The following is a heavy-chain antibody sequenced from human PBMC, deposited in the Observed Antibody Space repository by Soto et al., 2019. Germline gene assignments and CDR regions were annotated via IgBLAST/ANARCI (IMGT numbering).Heavy chain of an antibody. Sequence: EVQLLESGGGWVQPGGSLRLSCAASGFTFSSYAMSWVRQAPGKGLEWVSAISGSGDSTYYADSVKGRFTISRDNSRNTLNLQMNSLRAEDTAVYYCAKGGYSSGWYQVDWGQGTLVTVSS. J-gene: IGHJ4*02. CDR3: AKGGYSSGWYQVD. V-gene: IGHV3-23*01. D-gene: IGHD6-19*01. CDR2: ISGSGDST. CDR1: GFTFSSYA.